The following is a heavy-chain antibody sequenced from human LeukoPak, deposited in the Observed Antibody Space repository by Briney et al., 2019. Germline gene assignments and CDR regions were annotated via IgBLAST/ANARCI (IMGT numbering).Heavy chain of an antibody. CDR1: GYTFYSYG. CDR2: ISVYNDSR. CDR3: VRDGRFEYSHFYYFDY. D-gene: IGHD5-12*01. Sequence: ASVKVSCKASGYTFYSYGISWVRQAPGQGLEWMAWISVYNDSRRYAQNFQGRVTLTTDKSTSTAYMELRSLKSDDTATYYCVRDGRFEYSHFYYFDYWDQGTQVTVSS. V-gene: IGHV1-18*01. J-gene: IGHJ4*02.